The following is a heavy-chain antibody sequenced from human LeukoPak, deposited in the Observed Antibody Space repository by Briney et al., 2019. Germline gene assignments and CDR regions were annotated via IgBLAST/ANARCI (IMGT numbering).Heavy chain of an antibody. Sequence: SETLSLTCAGYGGSFSGYYWSWIRQPPGKGLGWIGEINHSGSTNYNPSLKSRVTISVDKSKNQFSLNFNSMSAADSAVYYCAANGYYTIEYWGQGTLVTVSS. CDR2: INHSGST. D-gene: IGHD1-26*01. CDR1: GGSFSGYY. CDR3: AANGYYTIEY. V-gene: IGHV4-34*01. J-gene: IGHJ4*02.